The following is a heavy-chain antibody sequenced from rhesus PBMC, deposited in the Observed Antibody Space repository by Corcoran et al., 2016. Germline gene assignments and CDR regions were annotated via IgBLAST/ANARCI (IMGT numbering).Heavy chain of an antibody. CDR2: IGGSSRNT. CDR1: GFSISSGYV. D-gene: IGHD5-12*01. V-gene: IGHV4-127*01. J-gene: IGHJ4*01. Sequence: QVQLQESGPGLVKPSETLSLSCAVSGFSISSGYVWRWIRQPPGKGLDWIEYIGGSSRNTNYNPPLKRPGPISKATSKDQVSLPLSSVPTADTAVYYCARRDTSTGLFDYWGQGVLVTVSS. CDR3: ARRDTSTGLFDY.